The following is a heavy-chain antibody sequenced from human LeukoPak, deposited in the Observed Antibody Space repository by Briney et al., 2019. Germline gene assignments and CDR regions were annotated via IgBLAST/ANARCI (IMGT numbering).Heavy chain of an antibody. V-gene: IGHV3-30*18. CDR1: GFTFSSYG. CDR2: ISYDGSNK. J-gene: IGHJ4*02. Sequence: PGGSLRLSCAASGFTFSSYGMHWVRQAPGKGLEWVAVISYDGSNKYYADSVKGRFTISRDNSKNTLYLQMNSLRAEDTAVYYCAKGAGAMGHYDSSGYYLIDYWGQGTLVTVSS. CDR3: AKGAGAMGHYDSSGYYLIDY. D-gene: IGHD3-22*01.